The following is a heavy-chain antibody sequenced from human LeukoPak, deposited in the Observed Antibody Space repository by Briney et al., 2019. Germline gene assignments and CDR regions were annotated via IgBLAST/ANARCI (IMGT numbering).Heavy chain of an antibody. V-gene: IGHV3-7*01. CDR1: GFTFSTYW. J-gene: IGHJ4*02. Sequence: GGSLRLSCAASGFTFSTYWMTWVRQAPGKGLEWVANIKQDGSENYYVDSVKGRFTISRDNAKNLLYLQMNSLRADDTAVYYCARDQGAAGDYWGQGTLVTVSS. CDR3: ARDQGAAGDY. D-gene: IGHD6-13*01. CDR2: IKQDGSEN.